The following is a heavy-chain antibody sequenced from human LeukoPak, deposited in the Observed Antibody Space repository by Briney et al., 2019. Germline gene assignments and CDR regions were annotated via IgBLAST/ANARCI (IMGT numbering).Heavy chain of an antibody. CDR1: GFTFDDYA. CDR2: ISWNSGSI. J-gene: IGHJ4*02. V-gene: IGHV3-9*01. CDR3: AKDYYYDSSGYYYGSPYYFDY. Sequence: GGSLRLSCAASGFTFDDYAMHWVRQAPGKGLEWVSGISWNSGSIGYADSVKGRFTISRDNAKNSLYLQMNSLRAEDTALYYCAKDYYYDSSGYYYGSPYYFDYWGQGTLVTVSS. D-gene: IGHD3-22*01.